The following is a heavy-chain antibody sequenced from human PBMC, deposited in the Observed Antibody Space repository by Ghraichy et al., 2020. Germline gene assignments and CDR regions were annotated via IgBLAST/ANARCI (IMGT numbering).Heavy chain of an antibody. CDR1: GFTFSSYW. CDR2: IKQDGSEK. Sequence: GESLNISCAASGFTFSSYWMSWVRQAPGKGLEWVANIKQDGSEKYYVDSVKGRFTISRDNAKNSLYLQMNSLRAEDTAVYYCARDGGTFDYWGQGTLVTVSS. CDR3: ARDGGTFDY. J-gene: IGHJ4*02. D-gene: IGHD3-16*01. V-gene: IGHV3-7*01.